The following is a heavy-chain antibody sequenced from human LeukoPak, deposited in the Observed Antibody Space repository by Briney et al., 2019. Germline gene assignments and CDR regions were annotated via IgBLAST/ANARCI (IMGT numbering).Heavy chain of an antibody. D-gene: IGHD3-16*01. J-gene: IGHJ4*02. CDR2: IYHSGST. V-gene: IGHV4-59*08. CDR1: DDSISSNY. CDR3: ARTYDYDSIGYYFDY. Sequence: SETLSLTCTVSDDSISSNYWSWIRQPPGKGLEWVGYIYHSGSTRYNPSLKSRVTISVDMSKNQFSLKLGSVTAADTAIYYCARTYDYDSIGYYFDYWGQGTRVTVSS.